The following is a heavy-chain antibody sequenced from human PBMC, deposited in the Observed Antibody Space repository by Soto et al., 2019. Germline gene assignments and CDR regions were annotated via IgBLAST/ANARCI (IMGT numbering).Heavy chain of an antibody. D-gene: IGHD3-22*01. CDR1: GFTFSSYS. J-gene: IGHJ4*02. CDR3: ARDRNYYDSSGYYPDY. CDR2: ISSSSSTI. V-gene: IGHV3-48*02. Sequence: GGSLRLSCAASGFTFSSYSMNWVRQAPGKGLEWVSYISSSSSTIYYADSVKGRFTISRDNAKNSLYLQMNSLRDEDTAVYYCARDRNYYDSSGYYPDYWGQGTLVTVSS.